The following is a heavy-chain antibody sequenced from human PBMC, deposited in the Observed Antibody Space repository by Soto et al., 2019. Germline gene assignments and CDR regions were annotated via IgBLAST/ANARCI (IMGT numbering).Heavy chain of an antibody. CDR1: GGTFSSYA. J-gene: IGHJ5*02. CDR2: IIPIFGTA. CDR3: ARDGGPSSGYYPYWFDP. D-gene: IGHD3-22*01. V-gene: IGHV1-69*12. Sequence: QVQLVQSGAEVKKPGSSVKVSCKASGGTFSSYAITWVRQAPGQGLEWMGGIIPIFGTANYAQKFQGRVTITAAXSXSXXYLEMSSLRSEDTAVYYCARDGGPSSGYYPYWFDPWGQGTLVTVSS.